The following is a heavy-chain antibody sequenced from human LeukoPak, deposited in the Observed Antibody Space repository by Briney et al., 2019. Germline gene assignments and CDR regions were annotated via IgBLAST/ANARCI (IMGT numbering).Heavy chain of an antibody. D-gene: IGHD2-15*01. J-gene: IGHJ3*02. V-gene: IGHV3-23*01. CDR2: ISGSGGST. CDR3: AKVLAVVVVAGAFDI. CDR1: GFTFSSYE. Sequence: PGGSLRLSCAASGFTFSSYEMNWVRQAPGKGLEWVSAISGSGGSTYYADSVKGRFTISRDNSKNTLYLQMNSLRAEDTAVYYCAKVLAVVVVAGAFDIWGQGTMVTVSS.